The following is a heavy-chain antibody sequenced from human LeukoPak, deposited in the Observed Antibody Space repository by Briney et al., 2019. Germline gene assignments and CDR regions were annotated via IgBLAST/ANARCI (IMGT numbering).Heavy chain of an antibody. CDR1: GYSFTSYW. V-gene: IGHV5-51*01. CDR3: ARRSDYGDYWGAFDI. D-gene: IGHD4-17*01. J-gene: IGHJ3*02. CDR2: IYPGDSDT. Sequence: GESLKISCKGSGYSFTSYWIGWVRPMPGKGLEWMGIIYPGDSDTRYSPSFQGQVTISADKSISTAYLQWSSLKASDTAMYYCARRSDYGDYWGAFDIWGQGTMVTVSS.